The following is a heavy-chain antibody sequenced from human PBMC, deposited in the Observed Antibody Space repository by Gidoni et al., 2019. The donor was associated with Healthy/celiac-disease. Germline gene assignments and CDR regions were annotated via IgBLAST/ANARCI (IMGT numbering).Heavy chain of an antibody. J-gene: IGHJ4*02. CDR1: GGSISSGDYY. CDR3: ARAGNVLLWFGELDY. D-gene: IGHD3-10*01. CDR2: IYYSGST. V-gene: IGHV4-30-4*01. Sequence: QVQLQESGPGLVKPSQTLSLTCTVSGGSISSGDYYWSWIRQPPGKGLEWIGYIYYSGSTYYNPSLKSRVTISVDTSKNQFSLKLSSVTAADTAVYYCARAGNVLLWFGELDYWGQGTLVTVSS.